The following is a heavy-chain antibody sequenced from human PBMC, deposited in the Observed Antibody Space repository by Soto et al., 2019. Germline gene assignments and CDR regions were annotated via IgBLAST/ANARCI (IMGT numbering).Heavy chain of an antibody. V-gene: IGHV1-69*13. CDR2: IIPIFGTA. CDR1: GGTFSSYA. Sequence: ASVKVSCKASGGTFSSYAISWVRQAPGQGLEWMGGIIPIFGTANYAQKFQGRVTITADESTSTAYMELSSLRSEDTAVYYCARTLRYYVSGSYYNPHYFDYWGPGTLVNVSS. D-gene: IGHD3-10*01. J-gene: IGHJ4*02. CDR3: ARTLRYYVSGSYYNPHYFDY.